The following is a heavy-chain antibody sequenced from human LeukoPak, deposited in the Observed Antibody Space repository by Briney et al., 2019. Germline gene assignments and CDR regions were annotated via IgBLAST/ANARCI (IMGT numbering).Heavy chain of an antibody. CDR1: GFTFSSYG. V-gene: IGHV3-30*02. CDR2: IRYDGSNK. J-gene: IGHJ6*02. Sequence: PGGSLRLSCAASGFTFSSYGMHWVRQAPGKGLEWVAFIRYDGSNKYYADSVKGRFTISRDNSKNTLYLQMNSLRAEDTAVYYCAKDRLNYYGMDVWGQGTTATVSS. CDR3: AKDRLNYYGMDV.